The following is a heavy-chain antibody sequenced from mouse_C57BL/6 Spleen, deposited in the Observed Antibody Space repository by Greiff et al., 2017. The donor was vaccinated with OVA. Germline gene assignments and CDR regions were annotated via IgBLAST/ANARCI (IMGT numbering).Heavy chain of an antibody. CDR1: GFTFSDYG. CDR3: ARHDDYDYAMDY. J-gene: IGHJ4*01. V-gene: IGHV5-15*01. D-gene: IGHD2-4*01. Sequence: EVKLMESGGGLVQPGGSLKLSCAASGFTFSDYGMAWVRQAPRKGPEWVAFISNLAYSIYYADTVTGRFTISRENAKNTLYLEMSSLRSEDTAMYYCARHDDYDYAMDYWGQGTSVTVSS. CDR2: ISNLAYSI.